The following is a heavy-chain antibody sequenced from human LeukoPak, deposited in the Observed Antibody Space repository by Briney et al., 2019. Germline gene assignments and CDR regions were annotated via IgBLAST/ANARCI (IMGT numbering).Heavy chain of an antibody. CDR3: ARAGTPWFYDSSGHMGYYFDY. Sequence: ASVKVSCKASGYTFTSYGISWVRQAPGQGLEWMGWISAYNGNTNYAQKLQGRVTMTTDTSTSTAYMELRSLRSDDTAVYYCARAGTPWFYDSSGHMGYYFDYWGQGTLVTVSS. CDR1: GYTFTSYG. J-gene: IGHJ4*02. CDR2: ISAYNGNT. D-gene: IGHD3-22*01. V-gene: IGHV1-18*01.